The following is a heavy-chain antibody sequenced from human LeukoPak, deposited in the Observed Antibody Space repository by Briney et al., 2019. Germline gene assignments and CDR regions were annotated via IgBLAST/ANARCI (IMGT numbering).Heavy chain of an antibody. V-gene: IGHV1-2*02. CDR1: GYTFTSYG. Sequence: ASVKVSRKASGYTFTSYGISWVRQAPGQGLEWMGWINPNSGGTNYAQKFQGRVTMTRDTSISTAYMELSRLRSDDTAVYYCAKNYGSGGSRLYNWFDPWGQGTLVTVSS. D-gene: IGHD2-15*01. J-gene: IGHJ5*02. CDR3: AKNYGSGGSRLYNWFDP. CDR2: INPNSGGT.